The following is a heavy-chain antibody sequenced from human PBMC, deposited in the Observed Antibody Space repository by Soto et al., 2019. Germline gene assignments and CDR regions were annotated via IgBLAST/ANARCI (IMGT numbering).Heavy chain of an antibody. V-gene: IGHV4-34*01. D-gene: IGHD2-2*01. CDR2: INHSGST. J-gene: IGHJ5*02. CDR1: GGSFSGYY. Sequence: QVQLQQWGAGLLKPSETLSLTCAVSGGSFSGYYWSWIRQPPGKGLEWIGEINHSGSTNYNPSLKSRVTISVDTSKNQFSLKLSSVTAADTAVYYCARVGRYCSSTSCYPWFDPWGQGTLVTVSS. CDR3: ARVGRYCSSTSCYPWFDP.